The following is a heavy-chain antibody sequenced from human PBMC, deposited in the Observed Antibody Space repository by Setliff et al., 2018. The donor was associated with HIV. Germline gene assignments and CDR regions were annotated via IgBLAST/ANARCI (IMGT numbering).Heavy chain of an antibody. D-gene: IGHD2-2*01. J-gene: IGHJ5*02. CDR3: ARHSPTYCSGTSCYDNWFDP. V-gene: IGHV4-39*01. Sequence: SETLSLTCTVSGVSISSTNYYWGWIRQPPGKGLEWIGTIYYSGSTYYNPSLKSRVTISVDTSKNQFSLKLSSVTAADTAMYYCARHSPTYCSGTSCYDNWFDPWGQGTLVTVSS. CDR2: IYYSGST. CDR1: GVSISSTNYY.